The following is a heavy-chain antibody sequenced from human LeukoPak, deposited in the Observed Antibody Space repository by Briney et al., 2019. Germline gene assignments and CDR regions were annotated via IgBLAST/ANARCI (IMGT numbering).Heavy chain of an antibody. V-gene: IGHV3-9*01. CDR2: ISWNSGDI. CDR1: GFSFGGYA. Sequence: GGSLRLSCAASGFSFGGYALHWVRQAPGKGLEWVASISWNSGDIVHADSVKGRFTISRDNAKNSLYLQMDSLRAEDTALYFCAKKAQYNGNYPLDYWGQGTLVTVSS. CDR3: AKKAQYNGNYPLDY. J-gene: IGHJ4*02. D-gene: IGHD1-26*01.